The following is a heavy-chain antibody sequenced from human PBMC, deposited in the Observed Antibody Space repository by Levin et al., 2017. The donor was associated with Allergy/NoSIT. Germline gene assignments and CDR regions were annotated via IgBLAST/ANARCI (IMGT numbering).Heavy chain of an antibody. D-gene: IGHD6-19*01. CDR1: GFSLSTSGVG. CDR2: IYWDDDK. CDR3: AHRLKDYSNGWYRGLFDY. J-gene: IGHJ4*02. V-gene: IGHV2-5*02. Sequence: SGPTLVKPTQTLTLTCTFSGFSLSTSGVGVGWIRQPPGKALEWLALIYWDDDKRYSPSLKSRLTITKDTSKNQVVLTLTNVDPVDTATYYCAHRLKDYSNGWYRGLFDYWGQGTLVTVSS.